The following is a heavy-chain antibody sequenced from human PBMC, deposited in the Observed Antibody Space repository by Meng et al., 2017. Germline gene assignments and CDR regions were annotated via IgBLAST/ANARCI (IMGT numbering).Heavy chain of an antibody. Sequence: QVQVQQLGAGRLNLSESRALSWAVYGGSFRGYYWSWIRQPPGKGLEWVGEINHSGRTNYTQSLKSRVTISVDTSKNQFSLKLSSVTAADTAVNNCARRGIAARPFDYWGQGTLVTVSS. V-gene: IGHV4-34*01. CDR2: INHSGRT. CDR1: GGSFRGYY. D-gene: IGHD6-6*01. CDR3: ARRGIAARPFDY. J-gene: IGHJ4*02.